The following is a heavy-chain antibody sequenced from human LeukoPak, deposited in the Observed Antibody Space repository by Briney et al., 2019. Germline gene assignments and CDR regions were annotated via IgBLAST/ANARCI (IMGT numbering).Heavy chain of an antibody. CDR3: ARVGSTGYYYYYYGMDV. D-gene: IGHD3-10*01. CDR2: ISSSGSTI. Sequence: GGSLRLSCAASGFTFSSYEMNWVRQAPGKGLEWVSYISSSGSTIYYADSVKGRFTISRDNAKNSLYLQMNSLRAGDTAVYYCARVGSTGYYYYYYGMDVWGQGTTVTVSS. J-gene: IGHJ6*02. V-gene: IGHV3-48*03. CDR1: GFTFSSYE.